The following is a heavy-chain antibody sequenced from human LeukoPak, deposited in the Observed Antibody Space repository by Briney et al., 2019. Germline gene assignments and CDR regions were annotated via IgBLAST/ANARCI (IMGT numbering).Heavy chain of an antibody. V-gene: IGHV4-30-4*08. Sequence: SETLSLTCTVSGDSISSGDYYWSWIRQPPGKGLEWIGYIYYTGNTYYNPSLKSRVPISADTPKNQFSLKLTSVTAADTAVYYCARVGLHSGSYYWFDPWGQGTLVTVSS. CDR3: ARVGLHSGSYYWFDP. CDR1: GDSISSGDYY. D-gene: IGHD1-26*01. CDR2: IYYTGNT. J-gene: IGHJ5*02.